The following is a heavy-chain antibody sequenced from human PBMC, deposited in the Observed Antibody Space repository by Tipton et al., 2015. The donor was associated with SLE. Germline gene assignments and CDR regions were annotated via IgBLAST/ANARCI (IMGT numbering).Heavy chain of an antibody. Sequence: TLSLTCTVSGGSISSSSYYWGWIRQPPGKGLEWIGSIYYSGSTYYNPSLKSRVTISGDTSKNQFSLKLTSVTAADTAVYYCARGLTGTVAEHWGQGTLVTVSS. J-gene: IGHJ1*01. CDR3: ARGLTGTVAEH. V-gene: IGHV4-39*07. D-gene: IGHD1-7*01. CDR2: IYYSGST. CDR1: GGSISSSSYY.